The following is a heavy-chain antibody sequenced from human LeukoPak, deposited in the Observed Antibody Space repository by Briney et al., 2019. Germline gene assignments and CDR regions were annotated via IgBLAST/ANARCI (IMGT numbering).Heavy chain of an antibody. Sequence: ASVKVSXKASGYTFTGYYMHWVRQAPGQGLEWIGRINPNSGGTNYAQKFQGRVTMTRDTSISTAYMELSRLRSDDTAVYYCARAEYSSSSFDYWGQGTLVTVSS. D-gene: IGHD6-6*01. V-gene: IGHV1-2*06. CDR3: ARAEYSSSSFDY. J-gene: IGHJ4*02. CDR1: GYTFTGYY. CDR2: INPNSGGT.